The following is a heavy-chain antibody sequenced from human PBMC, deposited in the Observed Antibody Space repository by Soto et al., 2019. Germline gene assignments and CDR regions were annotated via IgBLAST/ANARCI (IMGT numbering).Heavy chain of an antibody. CDR2: IYSSGTT. D-gene: IGHD3-16*02. J-gene: IGHJ5*02. V-gene: IGHV4-31*03. CDR1: GGSITSANYY. CDR3: ARMGLHLGELSRNWFDP. Sequence: QVQLQESGPGLVKPSQTLSLSCSISGGSITSANYYWTWIRLFPGKGLEWIGYIYSSGTTHYNPSLKSRATISLDPSNNQFSLEVKSATAADTAVYYCARMGLHLGELSRNWFDPWGQGSLVTVSP.